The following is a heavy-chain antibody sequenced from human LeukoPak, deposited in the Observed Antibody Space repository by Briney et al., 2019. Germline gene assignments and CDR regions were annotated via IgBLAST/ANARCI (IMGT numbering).Heavy chain of an antibody. CDR3: ATGQGHGMDV. J-gene: IGHJ6*02. CDR2: INSDGSST. CDR1: GFTFSSYW. D-gene: IGHD1-14*01. Sequence: GGSLRLSCAASGFTFSSYWLHWVRQAPGKGLVWVSRINSDGSSTSYADSVKGRFTISRDNAKNTLYLQMNTLRVEDTAVYYCATGQGHGMDVWGQGTTVTVSS. V-gene: IGHV3-74*01.